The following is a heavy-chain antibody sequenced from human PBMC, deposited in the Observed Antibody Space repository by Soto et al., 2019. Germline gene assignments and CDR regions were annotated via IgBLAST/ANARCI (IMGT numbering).Heavy chain of an antibody. V-gene: IGHV6-1*01. Sequence: SQTLSLTCAISGDRVSSNSAAWNLISQSPSRGLEWLGRTYYRSKWYNDYAVSVKSRITINPDTSKNQFSLQLNSVTPEDTAVYYCARAVRVRGVISFDAFDIWGQGTMVTVSS. D-gene: IGHD3-10*01. CDR1: GDRVSSNSAA. CDR3: ARAVRVRGVISFDAFDI. J-gene: IGHJ3*02. CDR2: TYYRSKWYN.